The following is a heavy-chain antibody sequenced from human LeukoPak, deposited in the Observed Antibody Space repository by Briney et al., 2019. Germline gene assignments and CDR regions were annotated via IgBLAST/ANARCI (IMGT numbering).Heavy chain of an antibody. CDR2: ISGSGGST. CDR1: GFTFRSYA. J-gene: IGHJ5*02. Sequence: TGGSLRLSCAASGFTFRSYAISWVRQAPGKGLEWVSAISGSGGSTYYADSVKGRFTISRDNSKNTLYLQMNSLRAEDTAVYYCAKVKGYDILTGYPNWFDPWGQGTLVTVSS. D-gene: IGHD3-9*01. V-gene: IGHV3-23*01. CDR3: AKVKGYDILTGYPNWFDP.